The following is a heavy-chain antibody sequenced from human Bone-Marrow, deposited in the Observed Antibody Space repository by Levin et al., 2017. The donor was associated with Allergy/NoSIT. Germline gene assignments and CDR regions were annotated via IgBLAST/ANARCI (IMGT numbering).Heavy chain of an antibody. CDR1: GGSISSSNW. J-gene: IGHJ4*02. Sequence: SETLSLTCAVSGGSISSSNWWSWVRQPPGKGLEWIGEIYHSGSTNYNPSLKSRVTISVDKSKNQFSLKLSSVTAADTAVYYCASSYSGSYYFDYWGQGTLVTVSS. V-gene: IGHV4-4*02. CDR2: IYHSGST. CDR3: ASSYSGSYYFDY. D-gene: IGHD1-26*01.